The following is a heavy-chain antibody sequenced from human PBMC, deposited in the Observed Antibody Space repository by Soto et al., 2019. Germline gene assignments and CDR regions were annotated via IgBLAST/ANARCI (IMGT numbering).Heavy chain of an antibody. V-gene: IGHV1-69*06. J-gene: IGHJ6*02. Sequence: ASVKVSCKASGGTFSSYAISWVRQAPGQGLEWMGGIIPIFGTANYAQKFQGRVTITADKSTSTAYMELSSLRSEDTAVYYCARAPYDFWSGYYNGYGMDVWGQGTTVTV. CDR1: GGTFSSYA. CDR2: IIPIFGTA. D-gene: IGHD3-3*01. CDR3: ARAPYDFWSGYYNGYGMDV.